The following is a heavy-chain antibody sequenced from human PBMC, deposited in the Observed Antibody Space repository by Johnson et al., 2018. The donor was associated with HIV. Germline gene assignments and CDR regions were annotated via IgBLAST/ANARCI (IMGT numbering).Heavy chain of an antibody. J-gene: IGHJ3*02. D-gene: IGHD3-22*01. V-gene: IGHV3-30-3*01. CDR1: GFTFSSYA. CDR2: ISYDGSNK. CDR3: AREGAPDYYDSRGVGAFDI. Sequence: QVQLVESGGGVVQPGRSLRLSCAASGFTFSSYAMHWVRQAPGKGLEWVAVISYDGSNKYYADSVKGRFTISRDTSKNTLYLQMNSLRAEDTPVYYCAREGAPDYYDSRGVGAFDIWGQGTMVTVSS.